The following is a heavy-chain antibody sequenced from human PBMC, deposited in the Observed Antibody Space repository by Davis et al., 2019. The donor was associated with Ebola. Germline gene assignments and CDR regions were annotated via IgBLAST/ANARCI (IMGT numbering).Heavy chain of an antibody. CDR2: VNPNSGDT. V-gene: IGHV1-2*02. Sequence: ASVKVSCKASGYTFTGRYIYWARQAPGQGLEWMGWVNPNSGDTHYAQKFQGRVTMTRDTSITTAYMELTRLTSDDTAVFYCASGYYGMDVWGQGTTVTVS. J-gene: IGHJ6*02. CDR3: ASGYYGMDV. CDR1: GYTFTGRY.